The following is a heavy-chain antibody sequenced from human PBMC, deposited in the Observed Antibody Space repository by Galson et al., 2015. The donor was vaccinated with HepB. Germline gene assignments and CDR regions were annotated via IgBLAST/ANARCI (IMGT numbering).Heavy chain of an antibody. V-gene: IGHV4-39*07. CDR3: ARSLGYCSSVTCHVSWFDL. Sequence: SLTCTVSGGSIDSSDYYWGWIRQPPGKGLEWIGSIYYSGSTYHNPSLKSRVTITVDTSENQFSLKLTSVTAADTAVYYCARSLGYCSSVTCHVSWFDLWGQGTLVTVSS. D-gene: IGHD2-2*01. CDR1: GGSIDSSDYY. CDR2: IYYSGST. J-gene: IGHJ5*02.